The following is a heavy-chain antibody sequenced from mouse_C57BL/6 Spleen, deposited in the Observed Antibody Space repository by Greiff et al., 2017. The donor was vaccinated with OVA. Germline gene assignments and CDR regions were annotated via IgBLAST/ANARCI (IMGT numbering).Heavy chain of an antibody. CDR2: IDPSDSYT. CDR3: ARRLLGY. J-gene: IGHJ2*01. V-gene: IGHV1-50*01. D-gene: IGHD1-1*01. Sequence: QVHVKQPGAELVKPGASVKLSCKASGYTFTSYWMQWVKQRPGQGLEWIGEIDPSDSYTNYNQKFKGKATLTVDTSSSTAYMQLSSLTSEDSAVYYCARRLLGYWGQGTTLTVSS. CDR1: GYTFTSYW.